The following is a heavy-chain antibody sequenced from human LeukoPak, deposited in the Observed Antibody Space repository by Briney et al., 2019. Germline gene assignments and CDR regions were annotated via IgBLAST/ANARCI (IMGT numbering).Heavy chain of an antibody. CDR1: GYTFTNYG. Sequence: ASVKVSCKPSGYTFTNYGITWVRQAPGQGLEWMGWISAYSGEKDYAQKFQDRVTMTTDTTTKTAYMELRNLKSDDTAFYYCARCSPSRTNSNSYYFETTKKNAFDIWGQGTIVTVSS. D-gene: IGHD3-22*01. CDR2: ISAYSGEK. J-gene: IGHJ3*02. CDR3: ARCSPSRTNSNSYYFETTKKNAFDI. V-gene: IGHV1-18*04.